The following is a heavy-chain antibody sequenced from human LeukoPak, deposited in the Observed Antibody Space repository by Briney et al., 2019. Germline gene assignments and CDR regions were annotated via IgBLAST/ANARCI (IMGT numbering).Heavy chain of an antibody. J-gene: IGHJ4*02. Sequence: GGSLRLSCVASGFTFDRFWMSWVCQAPGKGLEWVANIKADASEEKYLDSVKGRFKISRDNAEDSLFLQMNSLRAEDTAVYYCARQPQHEAYFDYWGQGALVTVSS. CDR3: ARQPQHEAYFDY. V-gene: IGHV3-7*01. CDR1: GFTFDRFW. CDR2: IKADASEE.